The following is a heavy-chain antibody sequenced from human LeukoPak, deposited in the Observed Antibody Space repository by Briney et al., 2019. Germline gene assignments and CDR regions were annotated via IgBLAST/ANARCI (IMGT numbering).Heavy chain of an antibody. CDR2: INSDGSIT. CDR3: ARDAVDTANAV. V-gene: IGHV3-74*01. CDR1: GFTFTTYW. D-gene: IGHD5-18*01. J-gene: IGHJ6*02. Sequence: GGSLRLSCAASGFTFTTYWMHWVRQAPGKGLVWVSHINSDGSITSYADSVKGRFTISRDNAENTLYLQMNSLRAEDTAVYYCARDAVDTANAVWGQGTTVTVSS.